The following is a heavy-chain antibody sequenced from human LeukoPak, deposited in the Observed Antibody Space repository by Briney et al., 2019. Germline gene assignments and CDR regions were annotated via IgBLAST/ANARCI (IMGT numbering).Heavy chain of an antibody. J-gene: IGHJ3*02. Sequence: ASVKVSCKASGYTFTGYYMHWVRQAPGQGLEWMGWINPNSGGTNYAQKFQGRVTMTRDTSISTAYMELSRLRSDDTAVYYCARGSKVGATPYPPDIWGQGTMVTVSS. CDR2: INPNSGGT. V-gene: IGHV1-2*02. D-gene: IGHD1-26*01. CDR1: GYTFTGYY. CDR3: ARGSKVGATPYPPDI.